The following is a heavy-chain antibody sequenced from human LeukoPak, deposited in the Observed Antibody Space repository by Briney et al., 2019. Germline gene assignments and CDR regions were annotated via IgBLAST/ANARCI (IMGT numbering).Heavy chain of an antibody. CDR2: ISSSSSYI. J-gene: IGHJ4*02. CDR1: GFTFSSYS. Sequence: GSLRLSCAASGFTFSSYSMNWVCQAPGKGLEWVSSISSSSSYIYYADSVKGRFTISRDNAKNSLYLQMNSLRAEETAVYYCARDLPVEYSSSQYFDYWGQGTLVTVSS. V-gene: IGHV3-21*01. CDR3: ARDLPVEYSSSQYFDY. D-gene: IGHD6-6*01.